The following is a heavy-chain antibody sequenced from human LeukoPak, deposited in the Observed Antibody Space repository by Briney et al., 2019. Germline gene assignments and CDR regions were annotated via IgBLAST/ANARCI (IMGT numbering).Heavy chain of an antibody. V-gene: IGHV4-34*01. CDR1: GGSFSGYY. CDR2: INHSGST. Sequence: SETLSLTCAVYGGSFSGYYWSWIRQPPGKGLEWIGEINHSGSTNYNPSLKSRATISVDTSKNQFSLKLSSVTAADTAVYYCARRRYSLDPWGQGTLVTVSS. J-gene: IGHJ5*02. D-gene: IGHD1-1*01. CDR3: ARRRYSLDP.